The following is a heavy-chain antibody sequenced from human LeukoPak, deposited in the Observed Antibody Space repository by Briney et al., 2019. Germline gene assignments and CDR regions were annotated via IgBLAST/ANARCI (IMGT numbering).Heavy chain of an antibody. CDR1: GFTFSDYY. V-gene: IGHV3-11*06. CDR2: ISSSTGYT. J-gene: IGHJ6*02. CDR3: ARVGQEYYYGMDV. D-gene: IGHD2/OR15-2a*01. Sequence: GGSLRLSCAASGFTFSDYYMAWIRQAPGKGLEWVSYISSSTGYTNYGDSLKGRFTISRDNPKNSLYLQMNSLRAEDTAVYYCARVGQEYYYGMDVWGQGTTATVSS.